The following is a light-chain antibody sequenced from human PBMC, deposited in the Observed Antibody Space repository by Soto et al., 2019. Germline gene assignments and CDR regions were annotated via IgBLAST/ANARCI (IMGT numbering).Light chain of an antibody. Sequence: QSALTQPVSVSGSPGQSITISCTGTSSDVGGYNYVSWYQQHPGKAPKLMIYEVSNRPSGVSNRFSGSKSGNTASLTISGLQAEDDADYYCSSYTSSSIDYVFGTGTKLTVL. CDR1: SSDVGGYNY. V-gene: IGLV2-14*01. J-gene: IGLJ1*01. CDR3: SSYTSSSIDYV. CDR2: EVS.